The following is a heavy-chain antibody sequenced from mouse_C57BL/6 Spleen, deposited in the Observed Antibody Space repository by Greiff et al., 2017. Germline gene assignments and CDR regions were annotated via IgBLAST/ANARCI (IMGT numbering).Heavy chain of an antibody. CDR2: ISSGGSYT. CDR3: ARQGGYYFDY. V-gene: IGHV5-6*01. Sequence: EVKLVESGGDLVKPGGSLKLSCAASGFTFSSYGMSWVRQTPDKRLEWVATISSGGSYTYYPDSVKGRFTISSDNAKNTLYLQMSSLKSEDTAMYYCARQGGYYFDYWGQGTTLTVSS. J-gene: IGHJ2*01. CDR1: GFTFSSYG.